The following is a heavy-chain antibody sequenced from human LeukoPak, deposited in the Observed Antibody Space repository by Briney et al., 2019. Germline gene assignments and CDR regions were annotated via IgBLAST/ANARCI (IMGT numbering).Heavy chain of an antibody. Sequence: SETLSLTCAVYGGSFSGYYWSWIRQPPGKGLEWIGEINHSGSTNYNPSLKSRVTISVDTSKIQFSLKLSSVTAADTAVYYCARGMVRGVFLDYWGQGTLVTVSS. D-gene: IGHD3-10*01. CDR1: GGSFSGYY. CDR2: INHSGST. J-gene: IGHJ4*02. V-gene: IGHV4-34*01. CDR3: ARGMVRGVFLDY.